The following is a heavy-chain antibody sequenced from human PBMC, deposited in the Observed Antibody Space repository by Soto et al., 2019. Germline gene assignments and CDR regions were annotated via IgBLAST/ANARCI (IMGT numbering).Heavy chain of an antibody. V-gene: IGHV3-23*01. D-gene: IGHD3-10*01. CDR1: GFTFSSYA. CDR2: ISGSGGST. CDR3: AKDPTITMVRGAYNWFDP. Sequence: GGSLRLSCAASGFTFSSYAMSWVRQAPGKGLEWVSAISGSGGSTYYADSVKGRFTISRDNSKNTLYLQMNSLRAEDTAVYYCAKDPTITMVRGAYNWFDPWGQGTLVTVSS. J-gene: IGHJ5*02.